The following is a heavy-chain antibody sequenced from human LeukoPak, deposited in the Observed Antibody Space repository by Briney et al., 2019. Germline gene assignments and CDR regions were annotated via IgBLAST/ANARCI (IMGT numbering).Heavy chain of an antibody. Sequence: SETLSLTCTVSGGSINSYYWSWIRQPPGKGLEWIGYVYSSGTTNYNPSLKGRITISVDTSKNQFSLKLSSVTAADTAMYYCARGVDYWGQGTLVTVSS. J-gene: IGHJ4*02. CDR2: VYSSGTT. CDR3: ARGVDY. V-gene: IGHV4-59*01. D-gene: IGHD3-16*01. CDR1: GGSINSYY.